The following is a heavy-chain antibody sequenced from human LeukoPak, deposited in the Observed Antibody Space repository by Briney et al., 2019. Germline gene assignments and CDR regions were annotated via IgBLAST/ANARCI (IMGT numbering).Heavy chain of an antibody. D-gene: IGHD5-18*01. CDR2: ISSSGTFI. V-gene: IGHV3-48*01. J-gene: IGHJ4*02. CDR3: ARDPGGDTAVGTFDY. Sequence: GGSLRLSCAAPGFSFANHGMSWVRQAPGKGLEWVSYISSSGTFIFYADSVKGRFTISRDNAQNSLYLHMNSLRVEDTSVYYCARDPGGDTAVGTFDYWGQGALVTVSS. CDR1: GFSFANHG.